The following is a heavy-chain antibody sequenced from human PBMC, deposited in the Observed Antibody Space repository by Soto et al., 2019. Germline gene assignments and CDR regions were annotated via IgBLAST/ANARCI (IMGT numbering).Heavy chain of an antibody. Sequence: GGSLRLSCAASGFTFSSYAMSWVRQAPGKGLEWVSAISGSGGSTYYADSVKGRFTISRDNSKNTLYLQMNSLRAEDTAVYYCAKGESSASFFRWFDPWGQGTLVTVSS. J-gene: IGHJ5*02. CDR3: AKGESSASFFRWFDP. CDR2: ISGSGGST. CDR1: GFTFSSYA. D-gene: IGHD1-26*01. V-gene: IGHV3-23*01.